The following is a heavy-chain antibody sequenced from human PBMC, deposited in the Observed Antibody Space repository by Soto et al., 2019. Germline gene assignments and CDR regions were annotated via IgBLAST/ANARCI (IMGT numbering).Heavy chain of an antibody. CDR1: GFTFSSYS. CDR3: ARDRAPHYYDSSGYFDY. V-gene: IGHV3-48*02. CDR2: ISSSSSTI. J-gene: IGHJ4*02. Sequence: GPLRLSCAASGFTFSSYSMNWVRQAPGKGLEWVSYISSSSSTIYYADSVKGRFTISRDNAKNSLYLQMNSLRDEDTAVYYCARDRAPHYYDSSGYFDYWGQGTLVTVSS. D-gene: IGHD3-22*01.